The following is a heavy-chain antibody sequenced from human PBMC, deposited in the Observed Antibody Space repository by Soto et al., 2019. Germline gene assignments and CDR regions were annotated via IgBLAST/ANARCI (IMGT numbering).Heavy chain of an antibody. Sequence: EVQLLESGGGLVQPGGSLRLSCAASGFTFSSYAMSWVRQAPGKGLEWVSAISGSGGSTYYADSVKGRFTISRDNSKNTMNLQMNSLRAEDTAVYDCANSAWFGESLRYDYWGQGTLVTVSS. CDR3: ANSAWFGESLRYDY. J-gene: IGHJ4*02. V-gene: IGHV3-23*01. D-gene: IGHD3-10*01. CDR1: GFTFSSYA. CDR2: ISGSGGST.